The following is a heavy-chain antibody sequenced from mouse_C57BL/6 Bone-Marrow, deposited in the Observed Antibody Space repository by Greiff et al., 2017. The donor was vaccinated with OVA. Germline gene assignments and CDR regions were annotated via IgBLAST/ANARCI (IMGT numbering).Heavy chain of an antibody. D-gene: IGHD1-1*01. CDR3: ARGGYYGHCDY. V-gene: IGHV1-52*01. CDR1: GYTFTSYW. Sequence: QVQLKQPGAELVRPGSSVKLSCKASGYTFTSYWMHWVKQRPIQGLEWIGNIDPSDSETHYNQKFKDKATLTVDKSSSTAYMQLSSLTSEDSAVYYCARGGYYGHCDYWGQGTTLTVSS. CDR2: IDPSDSET. J-gene: IGHJ2*01.